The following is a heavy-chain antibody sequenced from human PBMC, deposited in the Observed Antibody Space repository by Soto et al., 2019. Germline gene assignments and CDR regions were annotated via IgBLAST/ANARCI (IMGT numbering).Heavy chain of an antibody. Sequence: QVQLQESGPGLVKPSQTLSLTCTVSGGSISSGGYYWSWIRQHPGKGLEWIGYIYYSGSNYYNPSLKRRVTISVATSKNQFSLKLSSVTAADTAVYYCARNEQPWIQLLGYWGQGTLVTVSS. CDR3: ARNEQPWIQLLGY. V-gene: IGHV4-31*03. CDR2: IYYSGSN. CDR1: GGSISSGGYY. D-gene: IGHD5-18*01. J-gene: IGHJ4*02.